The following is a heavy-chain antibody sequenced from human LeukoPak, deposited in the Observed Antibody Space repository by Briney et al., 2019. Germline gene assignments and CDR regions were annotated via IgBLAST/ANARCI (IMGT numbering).Heavy chain of an antibody. J-gene: IGHJ4*02. CDR3: RAAAKYRDYYYDY. D-gene: IGHD2-21*02. V-gene: IGHV3-30*03. Sequence: PGGSLRLSCAAPRFTFNTFGMHWVRQAPGKGLEWVAVISSDGSNKYYADSVKGRFTISRDNSKDTLYLQMSSLAIEDTAVYYCRAAAKYRDYYYDYWGQGTLVTVSS. CDR1: RFTFNTFG. CDR2: ISSDGSNK.